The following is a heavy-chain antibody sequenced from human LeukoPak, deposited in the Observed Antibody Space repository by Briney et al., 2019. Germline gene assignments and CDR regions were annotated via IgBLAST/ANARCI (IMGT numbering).Heavy chain of an antibody. CDR3: ARDSLSIAAAGTDSY. D-gene: IGHD6-13*01. CDR1: GFTFSSYS. J-gene: IGHJ4*02. V-gene: IGHV3-48*02. CDR2: ISSSSSTI. Sequence: GGSLRLSCAASGFTFSSYSMNWVRQAPGKGLEWVSYISSSSSTIYYADSVKGRFTISRDNAKNSLYLQMNSLRDEDTAVYYCARDSLSIAAAGTDSYWGQGTLVTVSS.